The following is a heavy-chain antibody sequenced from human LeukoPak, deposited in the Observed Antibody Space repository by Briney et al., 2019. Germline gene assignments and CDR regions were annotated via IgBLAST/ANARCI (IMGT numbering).Heavy chain of an antibody. V-gene: IGHV1-2*02. CDR1: RYTFTGYY. CDR3: ARVKTMIIVVSLFDY. Sequence: ASVKVSCKTFRYTFTGYYIHWVRQAPGQGLEWMGWINPNSGGTNYAQKFQGRVTMTRDTSISTAFMELSRLTSDDTAVYYCARVKTMIIVVSLFDYWGQGTLVTVSS. D-gene: IGHD3-22*01. CDR2: INPNSGGT. J-gene: IGHJ4*02.